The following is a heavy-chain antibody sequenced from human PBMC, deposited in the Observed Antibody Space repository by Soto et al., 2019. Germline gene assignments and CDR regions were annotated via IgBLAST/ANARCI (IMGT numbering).Heavy chain of an antibody. CDR1: GGTFSSYA. CDR2: IIPIFGTA. CDR3: ARVRIPNRYSSSWYAGY. V-gene: IGHV1-69*12. D-gene: IGHD6-13*01. J-gene: IGHJ4*02. Sequence: QVQLVQSGAEVKKPGSSVKVSCKASGGTFSSYAISWVRQAPGQGLEWMGGIIPIFGTANYAQKFQGRVTIPADESTSTAYMELSSLRYEDTAVYYCARVRIPNRYSSSWYAGYWGQGTLVTVCS.